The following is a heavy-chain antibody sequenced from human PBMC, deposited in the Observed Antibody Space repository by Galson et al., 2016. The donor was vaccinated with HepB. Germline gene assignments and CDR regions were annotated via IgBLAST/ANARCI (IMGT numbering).Heavy chain of an antibody. D-gene: IGHD3-10*01. CDR1: GYTFTTHA. Sequence: SVKVSCKASGYTFTTHAINWVRQAPGQGLEWMGWINTHTGNPTYAQGFTGRFVFSLDTSVSTAYLQISSLKAEDTAVYYCARDPRFYVSGSFYDYWGQGTLVTVSS. V-gene: IGHV7-4-1*02. CDR2: INTHTGNP. CDR3: ARDPRFYVSGSFYDY. J-gene: IGHJ4*02.